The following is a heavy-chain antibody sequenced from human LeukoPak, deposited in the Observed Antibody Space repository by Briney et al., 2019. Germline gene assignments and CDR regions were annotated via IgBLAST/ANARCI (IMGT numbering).Heavy chain of an antibody. CDR2: IYHSGST. J-gene: IGHJ6*03. V-gene: IGHV4-38-2*02. D-gene: IGHD6-6*01. Sequence: PSETLSLTCTVSGYSISSGYYWGWIRQPPGKGLEWIGSIYHSGSTYYNPPLKSRVTISVDTSKNQFSLKLSSVTAADTAVYYCARECCSSSSIPHYYYYYYMDVWGKGTTVTVSS. CDR1: GYSISSGYY. CDR3: ARECCSSSSIPHYYYYYYMDV.